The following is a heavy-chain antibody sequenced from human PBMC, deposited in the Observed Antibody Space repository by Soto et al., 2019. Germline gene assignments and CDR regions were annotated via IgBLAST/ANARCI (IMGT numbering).Heavy chain of an antibody. CDR3: ARGGLTDYFDY. CDR1: GFTFSSYG. Sequence: QVQLVESGGGVVQPGRSLRLSCAASGFTFSSYGMHWVRQAPGKGLEWVAVIWYDGSNKYYADSVKGRFTISRDNSKNTLYLQMNSLTAEDTAVYYCARGGLTDYFDYWGQGTLVTVSS. V-gene: IGHV3-33*01. D-gene: IGHD2-21*02. J-gene: IGHJ4*02. CDR2: IWYDGSNK.